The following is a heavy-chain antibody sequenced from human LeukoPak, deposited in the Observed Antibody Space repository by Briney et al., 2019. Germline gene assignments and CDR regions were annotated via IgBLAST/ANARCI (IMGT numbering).Heavy chain of an antibody. Sequence: GGSLRLSCAASGFTFSSYWMHWVRQVPGKGLVWVSRINRDGGTTGYSDSVKGRFTISRDNAKNTLYLQMNGLRAEDTAVYYCVSVGDYGDYANYFDYWGQGPLVTVSS. CDR2: INRDGGTT. CDR3: VSVGDYGDYANYFDY. CDR1: GFTFSSYW. V-gene: IGHV3-74*01. D-gene: IGHD4-17*01. J-gene: IGHJ4*02.